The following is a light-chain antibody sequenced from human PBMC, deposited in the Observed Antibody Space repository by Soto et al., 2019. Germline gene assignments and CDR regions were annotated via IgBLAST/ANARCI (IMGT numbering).Light chain of an antibody. J-gene: IGKJ1*01. CDR1: QTISSW. Sequence: DIRMTQSPSTLSGSVGERVTITCRSSQTISSWLAWYQQKPGKAPKLLIYKASTLKSGVPSRFSGSGSGTEFTLTISSLQPEDVATDVCQRYNSYSDAFGQGTKVDIK. CDR3: QRYNSYSDA. CDR2: KAS. V-gene: IGKV1-5*03.